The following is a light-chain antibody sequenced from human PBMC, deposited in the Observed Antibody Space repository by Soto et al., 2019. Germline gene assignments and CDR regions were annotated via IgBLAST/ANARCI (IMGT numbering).Light chain of an antibody. Sequence: EIVLTQSPGTLSLSPGERATLSCRASSSVSTYLAWYQQKPGQAPRLRIYDASNRATGIPARFSGSGSGTDFTLIISSLEPEDFAVYYCQQSRNWPWTFGQGTTVAIK. J-gene: IGKJ1*01. CDR3: QQSRNWPWT. V-gene: IGKV3-11*01. CDR2: DAS. CDR1: SSVSTY.